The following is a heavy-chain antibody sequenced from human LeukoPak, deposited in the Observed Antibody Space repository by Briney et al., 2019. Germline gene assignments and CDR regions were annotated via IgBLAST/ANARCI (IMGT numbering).Heavy chain of an antibody. CDR2: IKQDGSEK. CDR1: GFTFSSYA. D-gene: IGHD6-19*01. Sequence: GGSLRLSCAASGFTFSSYAMSWVRQAPGKGLEWVANIKQDGSEKYYVDSVKGRFTISRDNAKNSLYLQMNSLRAEDTAVYYCARRLAGENYFDYWGQGTLVTVSS. V-gene: IGHV3-7*01. CDR3: ARRLAGENYFDY. J-gene: IGHJ4*02.